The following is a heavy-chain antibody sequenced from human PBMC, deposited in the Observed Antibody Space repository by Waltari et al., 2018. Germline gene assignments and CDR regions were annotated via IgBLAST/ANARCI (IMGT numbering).Heavy chain of an antibody. V-gene: IGHV4-39*01. Sequence: QLQLQESGPGLVRPSETMSLTCTVSGGSITTNYHWAWIRQPPGKGLEWMGNMQYRGSTFYNPSLMSRVTISLDTSKNQVSLTLTSVDAADTAVYFCGRIAFGDDGGYFQYWGQGTLVTVSS. CDR1: GGSITTNYH. J-gene: IGHJ1*01. CDR2: MQYRGST. CDR3: GRIAFGDDGGYFQY. D-gene: IGHD4-17*01.